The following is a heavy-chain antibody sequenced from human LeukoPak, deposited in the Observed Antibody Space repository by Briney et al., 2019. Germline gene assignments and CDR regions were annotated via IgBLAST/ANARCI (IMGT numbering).Heavy chain of an antibody. Sequence: SETLSLTCTVSGGSVTSYYWSWLRQPPGKGLAWIGYIYYSGSTNYNPSLKSRVTISVDTSTNQFSLKLSSVTAADTAVYYCARDNWNYGSSMDVWGQGTTVTVSS. V-gene: IGHV4-59*02. CDR1: GGSVTSYY. D-gene: IGHD1-7*01. CDR2: IYYSGST. J-gene: IGHJ6*02. CDR3: ARDNWNYGSSMDV.